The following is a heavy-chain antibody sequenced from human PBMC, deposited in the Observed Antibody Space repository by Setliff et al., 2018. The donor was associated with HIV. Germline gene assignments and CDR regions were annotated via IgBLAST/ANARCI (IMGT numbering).Heavy chain of an antibody. Sequence: PSETLSLTCTVSGLSMSYNYWTWIRQSPGKGLEWIGYVHYSGSTRYNPSLKSRVTISVDTSKKKFSPKLTSMTATGTAVYYCASEKKAWSVSDSFYEYWGQGVPVTVSS. CDR1: GLSMSYNY. J-gene: IGHJ4*02. CDR2: VHYSGST. D-gene: IGHD3-3*01. V-gene: IGHV4-59*01. CDR3: ASEKKAWSVSDSFYEY.